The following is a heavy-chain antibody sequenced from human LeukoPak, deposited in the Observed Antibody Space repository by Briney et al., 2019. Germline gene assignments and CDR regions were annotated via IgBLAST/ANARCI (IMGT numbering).Heavy chain of an antibody. J-gene: IGHJ4*02. CDR1: GFTVSSNY. Sequence: GGSLRLSCAVSGFTVSSNYMSWVRHAPGKGLEWLSLIYSGGNTYYADSVKGRFTISRDNSKSTLYLQMNGLRAEDTAVYDCARGARDGYNVYYFDHWGRGPLVTVSS. CDR2: IYSGGNT. D-gene: IGHD5-24*01. V-gene: IGHV3-53*01. CDR3: ARGARDGYNVYYFDH.